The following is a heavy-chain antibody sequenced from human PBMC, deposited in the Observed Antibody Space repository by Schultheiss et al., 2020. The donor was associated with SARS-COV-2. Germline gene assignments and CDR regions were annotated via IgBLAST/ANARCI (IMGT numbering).Heavy chain of an antibody. D-gene: IGHD6-13*01. J-gene: IGHJ1*01. CDR2: INPNSGGT. CDR3: ARDEYSSSWYGFYFQH. CDR1: GFTFSDYY. Sequence: ASVKVSCKASGFTFSDYYMHWVRQAPGQGLEWMGRINPNSGGTNYAQKFQGRVTMTRDTSISTAYMELSSLRSEDTAVYYCARDEYSSSWYGFYFQHWGQGTLVTVSS. V-gene: IGHV1-2*06.